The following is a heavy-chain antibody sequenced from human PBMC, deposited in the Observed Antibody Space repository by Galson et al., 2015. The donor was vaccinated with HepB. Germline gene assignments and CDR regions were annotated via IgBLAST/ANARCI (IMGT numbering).Heavy chain of an antibody. CDR1: GFTFSGSA. V-gene: IGHV3-66*01. CDR2: IYSGGST. J-gene: IGHJ3*02. D-gene: IGHD4-17*01. CDR3: ARAGSVDYGDYVGPDGAFDI. Sequence: SLRLSCAASGFTFSGSAMHWVRQASGKGLEWVSVIYSGGSTYYADSVKGRFTISRDNSKNTLYLQMNSLRAEDTAVYYCARAGSVDYGDYVGPDGAFDIWGQGTMVTVSS.